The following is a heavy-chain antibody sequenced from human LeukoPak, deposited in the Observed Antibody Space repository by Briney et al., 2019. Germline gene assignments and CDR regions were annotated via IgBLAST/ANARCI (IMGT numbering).Heavy chain of an antibody. CDR1: GDSISSPTYY. CDR3: ARLKTAAGTKYFDY. J-gene: IGHJ4*02. Sequence: PSETLSLTCTVYGDSISSPTYYWGWIRQPPGKGLEWIGTIYYSGSNYNNLSLKSRVTISVDASKNQFSLRLSSVTAADTAVYYCARLKTAAGTKYFDYWGQGTLVTVCS. CDR2: IYYSGSN. D-gene: IGHD6-13*01. V-gene: IGHV4-39*01.